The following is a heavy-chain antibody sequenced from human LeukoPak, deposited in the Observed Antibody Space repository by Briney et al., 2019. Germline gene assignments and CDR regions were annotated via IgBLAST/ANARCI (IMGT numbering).Heavy chain of an antibody. CDR2: ISYDGSNK. V-gene: IGHV3-30-3*01. D-gene: IGHD4-11*01. Sequence: GGSLRLSCAASGFTFSSYAMHWVRQAPGKGLEWVAVISYDGSNKYYADSVKGRFTISRDNSKNTLYLQMNSLRAEDTAVYYCARDDYSNYVQAFDIWGQGTMVTVSP. CDR1: GFTFSSYA. J-gene: IGHJ3*02. CDR3: ARDDYSNYVQAFDI.